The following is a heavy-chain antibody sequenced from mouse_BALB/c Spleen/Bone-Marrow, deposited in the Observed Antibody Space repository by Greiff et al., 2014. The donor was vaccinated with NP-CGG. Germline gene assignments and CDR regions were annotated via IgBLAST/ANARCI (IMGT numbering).Heavy chain of an antibody. CDR2: LNPSNGHT. CDR3: ARMITTRGFDY. Sequence: VQLQQSGAELLKPGTSVELSCKASGYTFTRYWMHWVKQRPGQGLEWIGELNPSNGHTNYNGKFKNKATATVDKSSSTAYMQLSSLTSEDSAVYYCARMITTRGFDYWGQGTTLTVSS. V-gene: IGHV1S81*02. J-gene: IGHJ2*01. CDR1: GYTFTRYW. D-gene: IGHD2-4*01.